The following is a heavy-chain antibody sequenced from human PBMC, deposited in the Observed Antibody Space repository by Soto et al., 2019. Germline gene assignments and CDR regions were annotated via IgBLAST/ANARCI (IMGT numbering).Heavy chain of an antibody. CDR1: GGSFSGYY. D-gene: IGHD5-12*01. V-gene: IGHV4-34*01. J-gene: IGHJ4*02. CDR3: ARDRGYSGYDPGDY. CDR2: INHSGST. Sequence: SETLSLTCAVYGGSFSGYYWSWIRQPPGKGLEWIGEINHSGSTNYNPSLKSRVTISVDTSKNQFSLKLSSVTAADTAVYYCARDRGYSGYDPGDYWGQGTLVTVSS.